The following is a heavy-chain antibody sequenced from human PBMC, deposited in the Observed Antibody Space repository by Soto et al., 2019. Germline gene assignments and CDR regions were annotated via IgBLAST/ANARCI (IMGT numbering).Heavy chain of an antibody. D-gene: IGHD3-22*01. J-gene: IGHJ6*03. Sequence: PGESLKISCKGSGYSFTSYWIGWVRQMPGKGLEWMGIIYPGDSDTRYSPSFQGQVTISADKSISTAYLQWSSLKASDTAMYYCARYGYCSAGGDYYYYDMDVWGKGTTVTVSS. V-gene: IGHV5-51*01. CDR1: GYSFTSYW. CDR2: IYPGDSDT. CDR3: ARYGYCSAGGDYYYYDMDV.